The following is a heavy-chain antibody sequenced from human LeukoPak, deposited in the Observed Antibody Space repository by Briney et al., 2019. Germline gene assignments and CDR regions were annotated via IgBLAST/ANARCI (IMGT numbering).Heavy chain of an antibody. J-gene: IGHJ4*02. CDR3: AKAPPYKKYFDY. CDR1: GISFSYYD. D-gene: IGHD1-1*01. CDR2: ISNSGDAT. V-gene: IGHV3-23*01. Sequence: GGSLRLSCVASGISFSYYDMHCVRQAPGKGLEGVSTISNSGDATYYADSVKGRFTITRDNSKNTLYLQMNSLRAEDTAVYYCAKAPPYKKYFDYWGQGTLVTVSS.